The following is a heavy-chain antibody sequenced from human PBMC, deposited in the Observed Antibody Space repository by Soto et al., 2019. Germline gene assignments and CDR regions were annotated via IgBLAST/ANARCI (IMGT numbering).Heavy chain of an antibody. CDR3: TKEAPITGGGDD. CDR1: GFTFRSYA. Sequence: GGSLRLSCAASGFTFRSYAMSWVRQAPGKGLEWVSAISGDARSTFYADSVKGRFTISRDNSKNTLSLQMNSLRAEDTAVYYCTKEAPITGGGDDWGQGTLVTVSS. CDR2: ISGDARST. J-gene: IGHJ4*02. V-gene: IGHV3-23*01. D-gene: IGHD1-20*01.